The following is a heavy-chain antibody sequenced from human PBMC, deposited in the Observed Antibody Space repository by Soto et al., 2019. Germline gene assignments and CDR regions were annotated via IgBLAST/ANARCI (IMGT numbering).Heavy chain of an antibody. D-gene: IGHD6-13*01. CDR1: GFTFSSYA. Sequence: QPGGSLRLSCAASGFTFSSYAMSWVRQAPGKGLEWVSAISGSGGSTYYADYVKGRFTISRDNSKNTLYLQMNSLRAEDTAVYYCAKDPDGIAAAGPAFDYWGQGTLVTVSS. V-gene: IGHV3-23*01. CDR3: AKDPDGIAAAGPAFDY. CDR2: ISGSGGST. J-gene: IGHJ4*02.